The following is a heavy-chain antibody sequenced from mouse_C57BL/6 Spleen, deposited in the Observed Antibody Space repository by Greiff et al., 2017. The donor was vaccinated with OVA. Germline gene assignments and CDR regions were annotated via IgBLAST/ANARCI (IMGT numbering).Heavy chain of an antibody. Sequence: EVQLQQSGAELVRPGASVKLSCTASGFNIKDYYMHWVKQRPEQGLEWIGRIDPEDGDTEYAPKFQGKATMTADTSSNTAYLQLSSLTSEDTAVYYCTTSYGSMAWFAYWGQGTLVTVSA. V-gene: IGHV14-1*01. CDR2: IDPEDGDT. CDR3: TTSYGSMAWFAY. CDR1: GFNIKDYY. J-gene: IGHJ3*01. D-gene: IGHD1-1*01.